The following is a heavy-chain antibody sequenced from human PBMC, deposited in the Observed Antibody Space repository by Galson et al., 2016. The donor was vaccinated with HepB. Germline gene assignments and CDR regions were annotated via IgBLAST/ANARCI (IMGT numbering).Heavy chain of an antibody. CDR3: ARAYSGYDWDDY. J-gene: IGHJ4*02. CDR2: INAGNGNT. CDR1: GYTFTRYT. D-gene: IGHD5-12*01. V-gene: IGHV1-3*01. Sequence: SVKVSCKASGYTFTRYTMHWVRQAPGQRLEWMGWINAGNGNTKYSQKFQGRVTITRDTSASTAYMQLSSLRSEDTAVYYCARAYSGYDWDDYWGQGTLVTVSS.